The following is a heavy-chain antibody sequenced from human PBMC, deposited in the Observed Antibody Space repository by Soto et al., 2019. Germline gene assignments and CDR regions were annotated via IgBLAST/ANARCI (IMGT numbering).Heavy chain of an antibody. D-gene: IGHD3-10*01. CDR1: GGIFSTYA. V-gene: IGHV1-69*01. CDR2: IIPIFGTP. Sequence: QVQLVQSGAEVKKPGSSVKVSCKASGGIFSTYAISWLRQAPGQGLEWMGGIIPIFGTPNYAQRFQGRVTITAEESTSTAYMELSRLRSEDTAVYYCARDRDDYGTGNYYNRMDFWGQGTLVTVS. CDR3: ARDRDDYGTGNYYNRMDF. J-gene: IGHJ4*02.